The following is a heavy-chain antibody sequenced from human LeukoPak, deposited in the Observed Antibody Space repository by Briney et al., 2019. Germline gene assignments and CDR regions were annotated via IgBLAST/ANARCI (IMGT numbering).Heavy chain of an antibody. CDR1: GRPISSCY. D-gene: IGHD6-6*01. CDR3: AARGIYSSSSHDY. CDR2: IYYSGST. V-gene: IGHV4-59*01. Sequence: PSETLSLICTLSGRPISSCYWSWIRQPPGKGRAWIGYIYYSGSTNYNPSLKSRVAISVDTSKTQFSLKLSSVTAAETAVYYCAARGIYSSSSHDYWGQGTLVTVSS. J-gene: IGHJ4*02.